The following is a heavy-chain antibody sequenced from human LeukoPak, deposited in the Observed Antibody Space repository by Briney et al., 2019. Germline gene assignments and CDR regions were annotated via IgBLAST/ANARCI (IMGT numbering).Heavy chain of an antibody. Sequence: SETLSLTCTVFGGSISSGGYYWSWIRQHPGKGLEWIGYIYYSGSTYYNPSLKSRVTISVDTSKNQFSLKLSSVTAADTAVYYCARGVQGATPYWFFDLWGRGTLVTVSS. J-gene: IGHJ2*01. CDR3: ARGVQGATPYWFFDL. CDR2: IYYSGST. D-gene: IGHD1-26*01. CDR1: GGSISSGGYY. V-gene: IGHV4-61*08.